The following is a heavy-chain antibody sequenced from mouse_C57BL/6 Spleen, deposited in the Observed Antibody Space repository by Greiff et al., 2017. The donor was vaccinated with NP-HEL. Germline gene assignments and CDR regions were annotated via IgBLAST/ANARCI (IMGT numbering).Heavy chain of an antibody. J-gene: IGHJ1*03. D-gene: IGHD2-4*01. Sequence: VQLQQPGAELVRPGTSVKLSCKASGYTFTSYWMHWVKQRPGQGLEWIGVIDPSDSYTNYNQKFEGKATLTVDTSSSTAYMQLSSLTSEDSAVYYCARRVYYDYGEYFDVWGTGTTVTVSS. CDR1: GYTFTSYW. CDR3: ARRVYYDYGEYFDV. CDR2: IDPSDSYT. V-gene: IGHV1-59*01.